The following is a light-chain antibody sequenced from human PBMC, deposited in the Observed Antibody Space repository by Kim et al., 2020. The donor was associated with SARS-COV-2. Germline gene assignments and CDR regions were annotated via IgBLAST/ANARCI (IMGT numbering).Light chain of an antibody. J-gene: IGKJ4*01. Sequence: DIVLTQSPATLSLSPGERATLSCRASQSISTYLAWYQQKPGQAPRLLIYDASIGATGIPPRFSGSGSGTDFTLTISSLEPGDVAVYYCQQRGELPLTFGGGTKVDIK. CDR2: DAS. CDR3: QQRGELPLT. CDR1: QSISTY. V-gene: IGKV3-11*01.